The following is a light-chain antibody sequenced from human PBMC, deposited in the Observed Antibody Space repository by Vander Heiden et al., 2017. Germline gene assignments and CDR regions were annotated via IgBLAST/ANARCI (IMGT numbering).Light chain of an antibody. CDR1: SGHSRNI. J-gene: IGLJ3*02. Sequence: QPVLTQSSSASASLGSSVKLTCTLSSGHSRNIIAWHQQQPGKAPRYLMKLESSGSYNKGSGVPDRFSGSSSGTDLYLTISNLQSEDEADYHCETWYSNTWVFGGGTKLTVL. CDR2: LESSGSY. CDR3: ETWYSNTWV. V-gene: IGLV4-60*03.